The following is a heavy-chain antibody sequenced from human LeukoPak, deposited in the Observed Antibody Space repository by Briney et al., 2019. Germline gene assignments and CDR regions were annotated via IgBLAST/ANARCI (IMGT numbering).Heavy chain of an antibody. CDR1: GGSISSYY. J-gene: IGHJ4*02. V-gene: IGHV4-59*01. D-gene: IGHD2-21*01. CDR3: ARGIRGRYYFDY. CDR2: IYYSGST. Sequence: SETLSLTCTVSGGSISSYYWSWIRQPPGKGLEWIGYIYYSGSTNYNPSLKSRVTISVDTSKNQFSLKLSSVTAADTAVYYCARGIRGRYYFDYWGQGNLVTVSS.